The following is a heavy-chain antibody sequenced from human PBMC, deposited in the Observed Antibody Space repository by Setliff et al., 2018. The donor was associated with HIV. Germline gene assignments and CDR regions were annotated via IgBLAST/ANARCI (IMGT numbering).Heavy chain of an antibody. CDR1: GFTFSTFG. CDR2: TSYDGRTT. CDR3: ASARIPTGGTSTSFDY. Sequence: GGSLRLSCVASGFTFSTFGMYWVRQAPAKGLEWVSATSYDGRTTHYADSVMGRFTVSRDNSKNTLYLQVNGLRPDDTGVYYCASARIPTGGTSTSFDYWGQGALVTVSS. J-gene: IGHJ4*02. D-gene: IGHD1-1*01. V-gene: IGHV3-30*01.